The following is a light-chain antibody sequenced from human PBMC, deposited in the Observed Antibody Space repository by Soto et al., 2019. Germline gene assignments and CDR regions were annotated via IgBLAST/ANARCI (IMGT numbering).Light chain of an antibody. CDR1: QSVSSGY. V-gene: IGKV3-20*01. CDR2: GAS. J-gene: IGKJ1*01. CDR3: QQYGPSLWT. Sequence: EIVLTQSPGTLSLSPGERATLSCRASQSVSSGYLAWYQHKPGQAPRLLIYGASSSATGIPDRFSGSGSGTDFILTISSLEPEDFAVFYCQQYGPSLWTFGQGTKVEIK.